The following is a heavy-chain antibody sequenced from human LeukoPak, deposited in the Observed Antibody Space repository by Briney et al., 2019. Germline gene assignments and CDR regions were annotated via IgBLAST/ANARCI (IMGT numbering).Heavy chain of an antibody. CDR3: AKVIIVVVPAAQYYFDY. Sequence: GGSLRLSCAASGFTFSSYWMHWVRQAPGKGLEWVSAISGSGGSTYYADSVKGRFTISRDNSKNTLYLQMNSLRAEDTAVYYCAKVIIVVVPAAQYYFDYWGQGTLVTVSS. CDR1: GFTFSSYW. J-gene: IGHJ4*02. CDR2: ISGSGGST. D-gene: IGHD2-2*01. V-gene: IGHV3-23*01.